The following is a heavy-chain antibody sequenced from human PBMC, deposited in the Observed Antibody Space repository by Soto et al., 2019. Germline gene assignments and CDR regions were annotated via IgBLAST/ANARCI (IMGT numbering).Heavy chain of an antibody. J-gene: IGHJ4*02. CDR2: IYYSGST. D-gene: IGHD6-13*01. V-gene: IGHV4-39*01. CDR3: ARQKKGYSSSWPPIDY. Sequence: QLQLQESGPGLVKPSETLSLTCTVSGGSISSSSYYWGWIRQPPGKGLEWIGSIYYSGSTYYNPSLKGRVTISVDTSKNQFSLKLSSVTAADTAVYYCARQKKGYSSSWPPIDYWGQGTLVTVSS. CDR1: GGSISSSSYY.